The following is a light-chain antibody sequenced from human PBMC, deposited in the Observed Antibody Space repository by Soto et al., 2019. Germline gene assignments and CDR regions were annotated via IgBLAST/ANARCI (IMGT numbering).Light chain of an antibody. V-gene: IGKV3-20*01. CDR1: QGVSSSY. Sequence: DIVLTQSPGTLSLSPGERATLSCRASQGVSSSYLAWYQQKPGEAPRLLFYDASSRATGIPYRFSGSGSGTDFTLTISSLEPDDFAAYYCQQYNRSPSTFGPGTKVDIK. CDR3: QQYNRSPST. J-gene: IGKJ3*01. CDR2: DAS.